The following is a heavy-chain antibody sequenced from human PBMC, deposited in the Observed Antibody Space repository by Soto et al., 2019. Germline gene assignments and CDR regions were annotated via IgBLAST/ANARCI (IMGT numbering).Heavy chain of an antibody. V-gene: IGHV3-23*01. CDR2: ISGSGGST. CDR3: AKDLSLYNWNDQGYYFEN. CDR1: GFTFSTYA. D-gene: IGHD1-20*01. Sequence: EVQVLESGGGLVQPGGSLRLSCAASGFTFSTYAMSWVRQAPGKGLEWVSVISGSGGSTHYADSVKGRFTISRDNSKKTLYLEMNSLRADDTAVYYCAKDLSLYNWNDQGYYFENWGQGALVTVSS. J-gene: IGHJ4*02.